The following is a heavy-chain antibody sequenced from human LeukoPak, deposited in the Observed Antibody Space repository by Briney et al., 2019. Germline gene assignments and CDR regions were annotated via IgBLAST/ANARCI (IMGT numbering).Heavy chain of an antibody. Sequence: GGSLRLSCAASEFTFTSYELNWVRQAPGKGLEWVSYISSSGNTISYADSVKGRFTISRDNAKNTLYLQVISLRAEDTAVYYCARGPSIAARYDAFDIWGQGTMVTVSS. CDR1: EFTFTSYE. V-gene: IGHV3-48*03. CDR3: ARGPSIAARYDAFDI. CDR2: ISSSGNTI. J-gene: IGHJ3*02. D-gene: IGHD6-6*01.